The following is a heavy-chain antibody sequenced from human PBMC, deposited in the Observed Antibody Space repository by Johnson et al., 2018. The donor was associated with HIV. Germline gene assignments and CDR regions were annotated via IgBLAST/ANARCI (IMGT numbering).Heavy chain of an antibody. J-gene: IGHJ3*02. D-gene: IGHD5-12*01. V-gene: IGHV3-30*03. CDR2: ISYDGSNE. CDR1: GFTFSSYG. CDR3: ARGRARAFDI. Sequence: QVQLVESGGALVQSGGSLRLSCATSGFTFSSYGMHWVRQAPGKGLEWVAVISYDGSNEYFADSVKGRFTISRDNSKNTLYLQMNSLRAEDTAVYYCARGRARAFDIWGQGTMVTVSS.